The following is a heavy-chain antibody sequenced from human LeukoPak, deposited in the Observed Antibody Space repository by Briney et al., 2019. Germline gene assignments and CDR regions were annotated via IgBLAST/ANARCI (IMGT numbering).Heavy chain of an antibody. CDR2: ISAYNGNT. D-gene: IGHD3-22*01. V-gene: IGHV1-18*01. J-gene: IGHJ4*02. Sequence: ASVKVSCTASGYTFTSYGISWVRQAPGQGLEWMGWISAYNGNTNYAQKLQGRVTMTTDTSTSTAYMELRSLRSDDTVVYYCARVDYYDSSGYYPFDYWGQGTLVTVSS. CDR3: ARVDYYDSSGYYPFDY. CDR1: GYTFTSYG.